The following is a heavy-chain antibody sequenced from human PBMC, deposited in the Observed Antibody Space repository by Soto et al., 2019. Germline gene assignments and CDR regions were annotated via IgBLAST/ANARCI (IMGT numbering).Heavy chain of an antibody. J-gene: IGHJ5*02. CDR3: ARSYYYGSGSYYPGFGWFDP. CDR1: GDSVSSNSAA. CDR2: TYYRSKWYN. V-gene: IGHV6-1*01. Sequence: SPTLSLTCAISGDSVSSNSAAWNWIRQSPSRGLEWLGRTYYRSKWYNDYAVSVKSRITINPDTSKNQFSLQLNSVTPEDTAVYYCARSYYYGSGSYYPGFGWFDPWGQGTLVTVSS. D-gene: IGHD3-10*01.